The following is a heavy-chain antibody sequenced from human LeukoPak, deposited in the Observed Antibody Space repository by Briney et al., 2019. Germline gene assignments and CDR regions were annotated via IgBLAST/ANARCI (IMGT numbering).Heavy chain of an antibody. Sequence: GGSLRLSCAASGFAFSSYAMSWVRQAPGKGLEWVSAISGSGGSTYYADSVKGRFTISRDNSKNTLYLQMNSLRAEDTAVYYCAKALIVVVPAAPCPFDYWGQGTLVTVSS. CDR1: GFAFSSYA. CDR3: AKALIVVVPAAPCPFDY. D-gene: IGHD2-2*01. CDR2: ISGSGGST. J-gene: IGHJ4*02. V-gene: IGHV3-23*01.